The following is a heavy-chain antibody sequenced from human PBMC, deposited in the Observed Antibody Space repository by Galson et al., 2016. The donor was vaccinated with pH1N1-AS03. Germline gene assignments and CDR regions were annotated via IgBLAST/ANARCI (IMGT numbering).Heavy chain of an antibody. J-gene: IGHJ4*02. D-gene: IGHD5-24*01. CDR3: ARDRPNYNVYLDH. CDR1: GFTFRGYG. V-gene: IGHV3-33*01. Sequence: PRLSCAASGFTFRGYGFHWVRQAPGKGLEWVAVIWYDGSNKNYVDSVKGRFIVSRDNSNDTLYLQMNSLRAEDTAVYYCARDRPNYNVYLDHWGQGILVTVSS. CDR2: IWYDGSNK.